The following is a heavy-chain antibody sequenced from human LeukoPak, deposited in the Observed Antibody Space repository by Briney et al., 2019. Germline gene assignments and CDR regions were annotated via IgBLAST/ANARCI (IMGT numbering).Heavy chain of an antibody. V-gene: IGHV5-51*01. CDR1: GYSFTSYW. D-gene: IGHD5-24*01. Sequence: GESLKISCKGSGYSFTSYWIGWVRQMPGKGLEWMGIIYPGDSDTRCSPSFQGQVTISADKSINTAYLQWSSLKASDSAIYYCAKRGGYVGYNYMDVWGKGTTVSISS. CDR3: AKRGGYVGYNYMDV. J-gene: IGHJ6*03. CDR2: IYPGDSDT.